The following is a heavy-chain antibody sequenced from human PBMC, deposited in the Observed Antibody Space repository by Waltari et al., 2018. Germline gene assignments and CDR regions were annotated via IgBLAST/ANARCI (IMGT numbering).Heavy chain of an antibody. Sequence: EVQLLESGGGLVQPGGSLRLSCAASGFTFSSYAMSWVRQAPGKGLGWVSAISGSGGSTYYADSVKGRFTISRDNSKNTLYLQMNSLRAEDTAVYYCAKDLGDTQGVDYWGQGTLVTVSS. D-gene: IGHD3-16*01. V-gene: IGHV3-23*01. CDR1: GFTFSSYA. CDR3: AKDLGDTQGVDY. J-gene: IGHJ4*02. CDR2: ISGSGGST.